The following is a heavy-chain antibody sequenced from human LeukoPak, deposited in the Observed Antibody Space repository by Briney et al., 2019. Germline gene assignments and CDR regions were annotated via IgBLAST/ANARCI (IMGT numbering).Heavy chain of an antibody. CDR1: GGSISSSPYY. D-gene: IGHD3-10*01. V-gene: IGHV4-61*05. J-gene: IGHJ3*02. CDR3: ARSYYYGSGSYAFDI. Sequence: PSETLSLTCTVSGGSISSSPYYWGWIRQPPGKGLEWIGYIYYSASTNYNPSLKSRVTISVDTSKNQFSLKLSSVTAADTAMYYCARSYYYGSGSYAFDIWGQGTMVTVSS. CDR2: IYYSAST.